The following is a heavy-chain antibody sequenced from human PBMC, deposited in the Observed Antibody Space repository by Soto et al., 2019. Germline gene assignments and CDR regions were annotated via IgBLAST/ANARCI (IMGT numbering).Heavy chain of an antibody. CDR1: GGSISSGGYY. J-gene: IGHJ6*02. D-gene: IGHD6-6*01. V-gene: IGHV4-31*03. Sequence: PSETLSLTCTVSGGSISSGGYYWSWIRQHPGKGLEWLGYIYYSGSTYYKPSLKSRVTISVDTSKNQCSLQLSSVTAADTAVYYCAAIRRQLVFYGMDVWGQGTTVTVSS. CDR3: AAIRRQLVFYGMDV. CDR2: IYYSGST.